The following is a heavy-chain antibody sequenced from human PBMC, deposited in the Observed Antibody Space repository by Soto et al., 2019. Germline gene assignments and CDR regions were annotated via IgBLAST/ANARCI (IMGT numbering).Heavy chain of an antibody. CDR1: GFTFSSYA. J-gene: IGHJ3*02. CDR2: ISSSSSYI. CDR3: ARDSNWNDAKDAFDI. D-gene: IGHD1-1*01. V-gene: IGHV3-21*01. Sequence: GSLRLSCAASGFTFSSYAMSWVRQAPGKGLEWVSSISSSSSYIYYADSVKGRFTISRDNAKNSLYLQMNSLRAEDTAVYYCARDSNWNDAKDAFDIWGQGTMVTVSS.